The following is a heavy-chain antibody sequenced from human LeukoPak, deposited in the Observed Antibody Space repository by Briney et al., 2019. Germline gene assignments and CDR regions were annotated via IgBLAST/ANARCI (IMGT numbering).Heavy chain of an antibody. D-gene: IGHD3-10*01. V-gene: IGHV4-59*07. J-gene: IGHJ4*02. CDR3: ARRREFGYFDH. Sequence: ASDSLSLTCTVSVGSISSYYWCWIRPPPGKGRECIGYMYYSMSTYYNPSLKSLVTISVDTSKNQCSLTLSSVTAADTAVYYCARRREFGYFDHWGQGTLVTVSS. CDR2: MYYSMST. CDR1: VGSISSYY.